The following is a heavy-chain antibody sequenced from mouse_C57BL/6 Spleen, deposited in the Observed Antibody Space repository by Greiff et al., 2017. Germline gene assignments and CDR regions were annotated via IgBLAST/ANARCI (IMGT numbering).Heavy chain of an antibody. CDR1: GFSLTSYG. CDR2: IWSGGST. D-gene: IGHD4-1*01. CDR3: ARKLGHYAMDY. J-gene: IGHJ4*01. V-gene: IGHV2-2*01. Sequence: QVQLQQSGPGLVQPSQSLSITCTVSGFSLTSYGVHWVRQSPGKGLEWLGGIWSGGSTDYTAAFISILSNIKDKSKIQVFFKMNSLQADYTAIYYWARKLGHYAMDYWGQGTSVTVSS.